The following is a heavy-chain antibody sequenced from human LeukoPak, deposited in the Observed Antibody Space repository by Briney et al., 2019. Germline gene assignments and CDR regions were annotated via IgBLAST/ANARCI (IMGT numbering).Heavy chain of an antibody. V-gene: IGHV3-23*01. D-gene: IGHD6-13*01. J-gene: IGHJ6*03. CDR3: AKDGAIASVGYYYYMDV. Sequence: GGSLRLSCTPSGFIFSNYAMTWVRQASGMGLEWVSTISGGGGLTFYTDSVRGRFTISRDNSKNALFLQMNSLRAEDTAVYYCAKDGAIASVGYYYYMDVWGKGTTVTVSS. CDR2: ISGGGGLT. CDR1: GFIFSNYA.